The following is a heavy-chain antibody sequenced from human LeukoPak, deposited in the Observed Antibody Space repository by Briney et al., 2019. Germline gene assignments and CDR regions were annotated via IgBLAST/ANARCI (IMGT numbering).Heavy chain of an antibody. J-gene: IGHJ4*02. CDR2: ISGRGGDT. Sequence: GGSLRLSCVGSGFTFGNYTMNWVSQAPGKGLEWVAAISGRGGDTFYADSVKGRFTFSRDNSKNTMFLQMNSLRAEDTALYYCAKEARDILTHYYWGSQFDYWGQGTLVIVSS. V-gene: IGHV3-23*01. CDR3: AKEARDILTHYYWGSQFDY. CDR1: GFTFGNYT. D-gene: IGHD3-9*01.